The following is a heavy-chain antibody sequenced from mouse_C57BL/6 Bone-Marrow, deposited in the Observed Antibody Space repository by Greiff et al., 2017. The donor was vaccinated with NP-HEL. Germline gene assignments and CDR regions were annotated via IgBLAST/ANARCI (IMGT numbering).Heavy chain of an antibody. D-gene: IGHD1-1*01. CDR1: GYTFTSYG. V-gene: IGHV1-81*01. Sequence: VQLQQSGAELARPGASVKLSCKASGYTFTSYGISWVKQRTGQGLEWIGEIYPRSGNTYYNEKFKGKATLTADKSSSTAYMELRSLTSEDSAVYFCATTVVGWYFDVWGTGTTVTVSS. J-gene: IGHJ1*03. CDR3: ATTVVGWYFDV. CDR2: IYPRSGNT.